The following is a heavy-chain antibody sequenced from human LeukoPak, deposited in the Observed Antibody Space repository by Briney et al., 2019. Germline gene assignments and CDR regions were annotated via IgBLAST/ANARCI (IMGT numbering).Heavy chain of an antibody. D-gene: IGHD3-3*01. J-gene: IGHJ4*02. Sequence: GGSLRLSCAASGFTFSSYAMHWVRQAPGKGLEWVAVISYDGSNKYYADSVKGRFTISRDNSKNTLYLQMNSLRAEDTAVYYCARDPYDFWSGYPYYFDYWGQGTLVTVSS. CDR1: GFTFSSYA. CDR3: ARDPYDFWSGYPYYFDY. CDR2: ISYDGSNK. V-gene: IGHV3-30-3*01.